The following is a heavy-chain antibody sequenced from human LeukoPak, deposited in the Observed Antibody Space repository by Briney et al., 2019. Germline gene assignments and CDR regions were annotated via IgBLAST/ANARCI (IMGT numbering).Heavy chain of an antibody. D-gene: IGHD2-8*01. CDR2: IKQVASEK. J-gene: IGHJ4*02. CDR3: VRAEWSRKACDY. Sequence: PGGPLRLSCAPSGFIYSSHWMSWVRQAPGKGLEGVANIKQVASEKYYVDSVKGRFTISRDNAKNSLYLKMNSLRAEDTAVYYCVRAEWSRKACDYWGQGTLVTVSS. CDR1: GFIYSSHW. V-gene: IGHV3-7*01.